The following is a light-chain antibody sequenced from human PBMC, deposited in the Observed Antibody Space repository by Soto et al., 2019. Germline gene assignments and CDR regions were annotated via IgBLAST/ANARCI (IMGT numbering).Light chain of an antibody. J-gene: IGLJ2*01. Sequence: QSALTQPASVSGSPGQSITISCTGTSSDVGSYNLVSWYQQHPGKAPKLMIYEGSKRPSGVSNRFSGSKSGNTASLTISGRQAEDEDDYYCCSYAGSSTFDVVFGGGTKLTVL. CDR2: EGS. V-gene: IGLV2-23*03. CDR1: SSDVGSYNL. CDR3: CSYAGSSTFDVV.